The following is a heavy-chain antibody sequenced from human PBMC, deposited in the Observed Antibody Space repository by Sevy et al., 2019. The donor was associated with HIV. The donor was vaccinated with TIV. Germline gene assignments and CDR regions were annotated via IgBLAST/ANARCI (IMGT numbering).Heavy chain of an antibody. CDR2: IYPGDSDT. D-gene: IGHD3-16*02. J-gene: IGHJ6*02. CDR1: GYSFTSYW. Sequence: GEALKISCKGSGYSFTSYWIGWVRQMPGKGLEWMGIIYPGDSDTRYSPSFQGQVTISADKSISTAYLQWSSLKASDTAMYYCARQRTLRLGELSPRKGSDYYYGIDVWGQGTTVTVSS. V-gene: IGHV5-51*01. CDR3: ARQRTLRLGELSPRKGSDYYYGIDV.